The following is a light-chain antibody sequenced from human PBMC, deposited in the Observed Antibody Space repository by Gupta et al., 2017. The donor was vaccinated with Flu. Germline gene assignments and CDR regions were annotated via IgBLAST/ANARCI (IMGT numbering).Light chain of an antibody. Sequence: DIQMTQAPSSLSASVGDRITITCRASQNIALYVNWYQQKTGKVPKLLIHATSRLKSGVPSRFSGSGSGTDFALTITGLELEDFATYYCQQSDSSPVTFGGGTRVEI. V-gene: IGKV1-39*01. CDR3: QQSDSSPVT. CDR2: ATS. CDR1: QNIALY. J-gene: IGKJ4*01.